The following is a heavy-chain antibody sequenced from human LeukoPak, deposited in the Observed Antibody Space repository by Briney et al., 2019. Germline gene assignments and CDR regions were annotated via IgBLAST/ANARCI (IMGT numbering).Heavy chain of an antibody. J-gene: IGHJ6*02. V-gene: IGHV3-30*19. CDR3: ARDSGRYISGQGPYYYHGMDV. CDR2: IWYDGSNK. D-gene: IGHD6-19*01. CDR1: GFTFSNYG. Sequence: GGSLRLSCAASGFTFSNYGMHWVRQAPGKGLEWVAVIWYDGSNKYYADSVKGRFTVSRDNSKNTLYLQMNSLRPEDTAVYYCARDSGRYISGQGPYYYHGMDVWGQGTTVTVSS.